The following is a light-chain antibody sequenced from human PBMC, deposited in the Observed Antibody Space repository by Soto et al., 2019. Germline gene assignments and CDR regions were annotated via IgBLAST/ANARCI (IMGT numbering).Light chain of an antibody. V-gene: IGKV1-5*03. Sequence: DIQMTQSPSTLSASVGDRVTITCRASQSISSWLAWYQQKPGKAPNLLIYEASRLESAVPSRFSGSASGTECTLTINSLQPDEFATYFCQQYSSYSETFGQGTKVEIK. CDR2: EAS. J-gene: IGKJ1*01. CDR3: QQYSSYSET. CDR1: QSISSW.